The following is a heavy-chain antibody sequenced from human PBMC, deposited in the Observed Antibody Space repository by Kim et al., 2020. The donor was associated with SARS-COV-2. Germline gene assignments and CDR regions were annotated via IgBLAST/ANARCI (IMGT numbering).Heavy chain of an antibody. CDR3: ARGGNRGSRYAPWYFDY. CDR1: GFTISRTY. CDR2: IYVGGST. Sequence: GSLRLSCAASGFTISRTYMTWVRQAPGKGLEWVSIIYVGGSTHYADAVKGRFTFSSDDSKNTLYLQMNSLRAEDTAFYYCARGGNRGSRYAPWYFDYWG. D-gene: IGHD1-26*01. J-gene: IGHJ4*01. V-gene: IGHV3-53*01.